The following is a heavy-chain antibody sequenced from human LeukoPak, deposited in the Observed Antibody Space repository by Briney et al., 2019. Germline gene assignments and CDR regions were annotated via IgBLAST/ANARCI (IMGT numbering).Heavy chain of an antibody. CDR2: INGYGTTT. Sequence: GGSLGLSCAASGFTFETYWMHWVRQAPGKGLVWVSCINGYGTTTNYADSVKGRFTISRDDAKNSLYLQMDSLRAEDTAVYYCAKEASTGRGLDYWGQGTLVTVSS. CDR1: GFTFETYW. V-gene: IGHV3-74*01. D-gene: IGHD1-1*01. CDR3: AKEASTGRGLDY. J-gene: IGHJ4*02.